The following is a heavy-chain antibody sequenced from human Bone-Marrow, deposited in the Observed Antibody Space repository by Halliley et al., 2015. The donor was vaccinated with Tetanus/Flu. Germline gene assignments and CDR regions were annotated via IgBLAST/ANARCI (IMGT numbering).Heavy chain of an antibody. J-gene: IGHJ3*01. CDR2: IDPAASYT. V-gene: IGHV5-10-1*01. D-gene: IGHD2-15*01. CDR3: ARRWSVVAASDAFDF. Sequence: RIDPAASYTKYSPSFQGHVTISADRSINTAYLQWSSLNASDTAMYYCARRWSVVAASDAFDFWGHGTKVIVSS.